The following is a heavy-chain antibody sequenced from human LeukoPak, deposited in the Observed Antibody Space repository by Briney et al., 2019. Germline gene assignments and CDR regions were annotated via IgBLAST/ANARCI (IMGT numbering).Heavy chain of an antibody. CDR1: GGSFSGYY. J-gene: IGHJ4*02. CDR2: ISDIGSI. V-gene: IGHV4-59*08. CDR3: AGHHPRNTVDF. Sequence: SETLSLTCAVYGGSFSGYYWSWIRQPPGKGLEWIAYISDIGSINYNPSLKSRVTISLDTSKNQLSLKLSSVTAADTAVYYCAGHHPRNTVDFWGQGTLVTVSS. D-gene: IGHD2-8*02.